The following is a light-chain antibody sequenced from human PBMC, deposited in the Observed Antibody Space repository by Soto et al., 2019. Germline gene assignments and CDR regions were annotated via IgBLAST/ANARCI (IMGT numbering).Light chain of an antibody. CDR3: QQRSSWPAT. CDR1: QSVQNF. V-gene: IGKV3-11*01. Sequence: EISLTQSPATLSLSPVERATLSCRASQSVQNFFAWYQQKPGQAPRLLIYDASYRATGVPARFSASGSVTDFTLTISSIETEDFAVYYCQQRSSWPATFGPGTKGHIK. J-gene: IGKJ3*01. CDR2: DAS.